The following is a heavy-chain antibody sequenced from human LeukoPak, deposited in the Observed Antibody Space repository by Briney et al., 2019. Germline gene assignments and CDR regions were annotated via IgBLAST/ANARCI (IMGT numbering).Heavy chain of an antibody. CDR3: ARAPSEIGGYYPEYFRH. V-gene: IGHV3-74*01. Sequence: GGTLRLSCAASGFTLSSYWMHWVRHAPGKGLVWVSRIKSDGRTNYTDSVKGRFTISRDNAKNTISLQMNTLRAEDTGVYYCARAPSEIGGYYPEYFRHWGQGTLVIVS. CDR2: IKSDGRT. J-gene: IGHJ1*01. D-gene: IGHD3-22*01. CDR1: GFTLSSYW.